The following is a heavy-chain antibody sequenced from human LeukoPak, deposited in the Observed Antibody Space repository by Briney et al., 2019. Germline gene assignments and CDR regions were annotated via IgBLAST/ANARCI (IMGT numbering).Heavy chain of an antibody. Sequence: ASVNVSCKASGYTFINYGISWVRQAPGQGLEWMGWISAYTGNTNYAQKFQGRVTMTTDTSASTAYLELRSLRSDDTAVFYCVRGRRAATILGGSDYWGQGTLVIVSS. CDR2: ISAYTGNT. D-gene: IGHD5-12*01. V-gene: IGHV1-18*01. CDR3: VRGRRAATILGGSDY. J-gene: IGHJ4*02. CDR1: GYTFINYG.